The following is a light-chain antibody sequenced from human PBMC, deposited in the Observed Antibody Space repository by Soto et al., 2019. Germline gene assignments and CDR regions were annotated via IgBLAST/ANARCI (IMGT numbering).Light chain of an antibody. CDR3: QQRSNWPLT. Sequence: EIVLTQSPATLSFSPGERATLSCRASQTIGSYLAWYQQRPGQAPRLLIYDASKRDAGIPTSFSGSGSGTDFTLTISSLEPEDFAVYYCQQRSNWPLTFGGGTKVEIK. CDR2: DAS. CDR1: QTIGSY. J-gene: IGKJ4*01. V-gene: IGKV3-11*01.